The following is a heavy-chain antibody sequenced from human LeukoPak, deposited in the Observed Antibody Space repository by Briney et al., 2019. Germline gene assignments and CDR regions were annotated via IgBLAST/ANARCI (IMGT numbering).Heavy chain of an antibody. Sequence: PGGSLRLSCAASGFTFSSYGMHWVRQAPGKGLEWVAFIRYDGSNKYYADSVKGRFTISRDNSKNTLYLQMSSLRADDTAVYYCAKDLPPNDFWGQGTLVTVSS. J-gene: IGHJ4*02. V-gene: IGHV3-30*02. CDR1: GFTFSSYG. CDR2: IRYDGSNK. CDR3: AKDLPPNDF.